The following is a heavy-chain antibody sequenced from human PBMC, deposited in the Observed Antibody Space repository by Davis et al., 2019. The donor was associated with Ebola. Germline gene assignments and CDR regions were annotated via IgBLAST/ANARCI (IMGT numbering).Heavy chain of an antibody. D-gene: IGHD4-11*01. CDR2: ISSSISTI. CDR1: GFTFSSYG. V-gene: IGHV3-48*02. CDR3: ARVGGGYSINYFNS. Sequence: GESLKISCAASGFTFSSYGMSWVRQAPGKGLEWVSHISSSISTIYYADSVKGRFTISRDNAKNSLYLQMHSLRDEDTAVYYCARVGGGYSINYFNSWGQGTLVTVSS. J-gene: IGHJ4*02.